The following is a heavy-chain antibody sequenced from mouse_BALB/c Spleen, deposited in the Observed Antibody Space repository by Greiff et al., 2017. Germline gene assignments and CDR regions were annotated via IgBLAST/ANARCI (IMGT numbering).Heavy chain of an antibody. CDR2: IWGDGST. CDR3: ARGSFYYGNYYWYFDV. J-gene: IGHJ1*01. CDR1: GFSLTGYG. Sequence: QVQLKESGPGLVAPSQSLSITCTVSGFSLTGYGVNWVRQPPGKGLEWLGMIWGDGSTDYNSALKSRLSISKDNSKSQVFLKMNSLQIDDTARYYCARGSFYYGNYYWYFDVWGAGTTVTVSS. D-gene: IGHD2-1*01. V-gene: IGHV2-6-7*01.